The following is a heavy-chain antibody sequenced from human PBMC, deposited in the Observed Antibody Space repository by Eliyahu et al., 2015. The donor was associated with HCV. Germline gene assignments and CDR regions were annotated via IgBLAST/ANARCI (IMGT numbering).Heavy chain of an antibody. D-gene: IGHD2-15*01. Sequence: EVQLLESGGGLVQPGGSLXLSCAASGFTFSSXARXWVRXAPGKGLEWVSAISGSGGSTYYADSVKGRFTISRDNSKNTLYLQMNSLRAEDTAVYYCAKRALGYCSGGSCYEGGYWGQGTLVTVSS. V-gene: IGHV3-23*01. CDR1: GFTFSSXA. J-gene: IGHJ4*02. CDR2: ISGSGGST. CDR3: AKRALGYCSGGSCYEGGY.